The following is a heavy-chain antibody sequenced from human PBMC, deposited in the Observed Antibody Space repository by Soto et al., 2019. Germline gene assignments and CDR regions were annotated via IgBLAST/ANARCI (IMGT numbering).Heavy chain of an antibody. D-gene: IGHD3-10*01. CDR2: ISGSGGST. V-gene: IGHV3-23*01. CDR3: ANGLRSGEISPTDY. CDR1: GFNFGSCG. Sequence: EVQLLESGGGLVQPGGSLRLSCAASGFNFGSCGMSWVRQVPGKGLEWVSVISGSGGSTYYADSVKGRCTSSSDNTKKTLYVQMNSLRAEDTAVYYCANGLRSGEISPTDYWCQATLVTVSS. J-gene: IGHJ4*02.